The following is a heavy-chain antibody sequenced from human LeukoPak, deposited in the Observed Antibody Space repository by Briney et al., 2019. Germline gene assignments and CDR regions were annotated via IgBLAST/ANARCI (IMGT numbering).Heavy chain of an antibody. CDR2: ISYDGSNK. CDR1: GFTFSSYG. Sequence: GGSLRLSCAASGFTFSSYGMHWVRQAPGKGLEWVAVISYDGSNKYYADSMKGRFTISRDNSKNTLYLQMNSLRAEDTAVYYCAKDIFAGGGFDPWGQGTLVTVSS. J-gene: IGHJ5*02. V-gene: IGHV3-30*18. CDR3: AKDIFAGGGFDP. D-gene: IGHD3-3*01.